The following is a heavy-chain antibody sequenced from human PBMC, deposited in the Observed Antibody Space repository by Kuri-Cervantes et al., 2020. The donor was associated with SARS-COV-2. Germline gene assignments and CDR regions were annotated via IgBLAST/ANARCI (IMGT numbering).Heavy chain of an antibody. D-gene: IGHD7-27*01. CDR1: GYSISSGYY. J-gene: IGHJ6*03. V-gene: IGHV4-61*01. CDR2: IYYSGST. Sequence: SETLSLTCAVSGYSISSGYYWGWIRQPPGKGLEWIGYIYYSGSTNYNPSLKSRVTISVDTSKNQFSLKLSSVTAADTAVYYCARGFSGRLTGDHYYYYYMDVWGKGTTVTVSS. CDR3: ARGFSGRLTGDHYYYYYMDV.